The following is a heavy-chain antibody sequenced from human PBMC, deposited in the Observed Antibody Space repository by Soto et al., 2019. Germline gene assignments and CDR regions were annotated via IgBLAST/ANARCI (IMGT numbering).Heavy chain of an antibody. D-gene: IGHD2-15*01. CDR2: ISAYNGNT. Sequence: ASVKVSCKASGYTFTSYVISWVRQAPGQGLEWMGWISAYNGNTNYAQKLQGRVTMTTDTSTSTAYMEPRSLRSDDTAVYYCARESFCSGGSCPYYHHYMDVWGKGTTVTVS. CDR1: GYTFTSYV. V-gene: IGHV1-18*01. J-gene: IGHJ6*03. CDR3: ARESFCSGGSCPYYHHYMDV.